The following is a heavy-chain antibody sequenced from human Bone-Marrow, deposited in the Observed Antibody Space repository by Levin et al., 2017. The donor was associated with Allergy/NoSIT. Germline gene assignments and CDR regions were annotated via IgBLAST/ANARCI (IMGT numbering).Heavy chain of an antibody. CDR1: GTSISGHL. CDR2: VSPGAGIT. Sequence: SETLSLTCSVSGTSISGHLWTWIRQPPGKGLEWVGYVSPGAGITFYNPSLASRVTILVDASKSQLSLTMTSMTPADTAMYYCVRETGPTWFFDLWGRGTLVTVSS. V-gene: IGHV4-59*11. CDR3: VRETGPTWFFDL. J-gene: IGHJ2*01. D-gene: IGHD1-1*01.